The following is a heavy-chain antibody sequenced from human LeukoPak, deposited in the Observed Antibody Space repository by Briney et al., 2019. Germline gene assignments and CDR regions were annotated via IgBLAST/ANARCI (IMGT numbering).Heavy chain of an antibody. V-gene: IGHV3-7*03. CDR2: IKQDASEK. Sequence: GGSLRLSCAASGFTFSDYWVNWVRQAPGKGLEWVAIIKQDASEKLYVDSVKGRFTISRDNAKSSVYLQINSLRAEDTAVYYCVGGAGWLPDYWGQGTLVTVSS. CDR1: GFTFSDYW. CDR3: VGGAGWLPDY. J-gene: IGHJ4*02. D-gene: IGHD6-19*01.